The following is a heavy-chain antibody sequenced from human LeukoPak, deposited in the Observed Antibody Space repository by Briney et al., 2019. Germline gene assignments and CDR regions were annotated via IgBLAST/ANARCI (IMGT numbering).Heavy chain of an antibody. D-gene: IGHD3-10*01. V-gene: IGHV1-8*03. CDR1: GYTFTSYD. J-gene: IGHJ3*02. CDR2: MNPNSGNT. Sequence: ASVKVSCKASGYTFTSYDINWVRQVTGQGLEWMGWMNPNSGNTGYAQKFQGRVTITRNTSISTAYMELSSLRSEDTAVYYCARGLRSSGLLWFGESAGAFDIWGQGTMVTVSS. CDR3: ARGLRSSGLLWFGESAGAFDI.